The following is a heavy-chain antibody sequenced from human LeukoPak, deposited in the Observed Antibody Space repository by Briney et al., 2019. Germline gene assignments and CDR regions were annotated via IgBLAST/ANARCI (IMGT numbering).Heavy chain of an antibody. CDR3: ARASGILILKYSGSYLNDY. Sequence: ASVKVSCKASGYTFTSYGFSWVRQAPGQGLEWMGWINTYNGNTNYAQKLQDRVTMTTDTSTSTAYMELRSLRSDDTAVYYCARASGILILKYSGSYLNDYWGQGTLVTVSS. CDR1: GYTFTSYG. J-gene: IGHJ4*02. CDR2: INTYNGNT. V-gene: IGHV1-18*01. D-gene: IGHD1-26*01.